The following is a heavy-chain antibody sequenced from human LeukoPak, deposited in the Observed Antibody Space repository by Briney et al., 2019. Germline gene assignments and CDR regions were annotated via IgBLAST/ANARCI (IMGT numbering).Heavy chain of an antibody. Sequence: ASVKVSCKASGYTFTSYDINWVRQATGQGLEWMGWMNPNSGNTGYAQKFQGRVTMTRNTSISTAYMELSSLRSEDTAFYYCARVYSYGSLDAFDIWGQGTMVTVSS. CDR2: MNPNSGNT. CDR3: ARVYSYGSLDAFDI. J-gene: IGHJ3*02. CDR1: GYTFTSYD. D-gene: IGHD5-18*01. V-gene: IGHV1-8*01.